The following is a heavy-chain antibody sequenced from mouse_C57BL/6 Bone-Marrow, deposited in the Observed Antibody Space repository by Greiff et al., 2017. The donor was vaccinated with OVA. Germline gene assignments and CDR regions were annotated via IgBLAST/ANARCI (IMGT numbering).Heavy chain of an antibody. J-gene: IGHJ2*01. CDR1: GFTFSDYG. D-gene: IGHD3-3*01. Sequence: EVMLVESGGGLVQPGGSLKLSCAASGFTFSDYGMAWVRQAPRKGPEWVAFISNLAYSIYYADTVTGRFTISRENAKNTLYLEMSSLRSEDTAMYYCARHGAGLDYWGQGTTLTVSS. V-gene: IGHV5-15*01. CDR2: ISNLAYSI. CDR3: ARHGAGLDY.